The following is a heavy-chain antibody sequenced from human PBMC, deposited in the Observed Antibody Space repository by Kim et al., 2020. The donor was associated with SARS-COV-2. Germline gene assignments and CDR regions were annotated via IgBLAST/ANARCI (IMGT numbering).Heavy chain of an antibody. V-gene: IGHV5-51*01. Sequence: GESLKISCKGSGYSFTSYWIAWVRQMPGKDLEWMGNIYPGDSDTRYNPSFQGQVTISAYKSMTTAYLQWNSLKASDTAMYYCARRGPSRGWFDPWGQGTLVTVSS. J-gene: IGHJ5*02. CDR1: GYSFTSYW. CDR2: IYPGDSDT. CDR3: ARRGPSRGWFDP. D-gene: IGHD3-10*01.